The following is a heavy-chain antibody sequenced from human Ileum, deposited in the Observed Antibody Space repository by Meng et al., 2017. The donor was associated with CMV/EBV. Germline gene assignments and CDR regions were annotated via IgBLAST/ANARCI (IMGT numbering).Heavy chain of an antibody. CDR3: AREKIGAPDAFDF. CDR2: ISTYSSYI. D-gene: IGHD4/OR15-4a*01. J-gene: IGHJ3*01. CDR1: GFAFSNNN. V-gene: IGHV3-21*01. Sequence: ASGFAFSNNNMNWVRQAPGKGREWVSSISTYSSYIYYADSVKGRFTISRDNAKNSLYLQMNSLRAEDTAVYYCAREKIGAPDAFDFWGQGTMVTVSS.